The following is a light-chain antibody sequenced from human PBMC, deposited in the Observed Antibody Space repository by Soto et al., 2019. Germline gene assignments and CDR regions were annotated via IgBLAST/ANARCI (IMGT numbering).Light chain of an antibody. J-gene: IGLJ2*01. V-gene: IGLV2-14*01. CDR2: EVS. CDR3: SSYTSTSVV. CDR1: SSDVGGYNY. Sequence: QSALTQPASVSGSPGQSITISCTGTSSDVGGYNYVSWYQQHPGKAPKRMIYEVSNRPSGVSNRFSGSKSGNTASLTISGLQAEDEADYYCSSYTSTSVVFGGGTQLTVL.